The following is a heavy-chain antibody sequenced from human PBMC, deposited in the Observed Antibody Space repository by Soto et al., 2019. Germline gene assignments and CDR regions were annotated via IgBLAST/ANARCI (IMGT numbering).Heavy chain of an antibody. Sequence: EVQLLESGGGLVQPGASPRLSCVASGFTFSDYAMSWVRQAPGKGPEWVTAISGGSGSTYYADSVRGRFTISRDNSKNTLYLQMNSLRAEDTAIYYCAKDGSLLVVSTTSFEYWGQGTRVTVSS. CDR2: ISGGSGST. J-gene: IGHJ4*02. V-gene: IGHV3-23*01. CDR1: GFTFSDYA. D-gene: IGHD2-8*02. CDR3: AKDGSLLVVSTTSFEY.